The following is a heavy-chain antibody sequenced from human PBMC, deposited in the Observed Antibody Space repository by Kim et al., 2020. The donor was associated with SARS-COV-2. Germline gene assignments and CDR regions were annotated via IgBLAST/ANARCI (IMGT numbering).Heavy chain of an antibody. V-gene: IGHV4-31*02. CDR3: ARDGGYSGYDLRGAFDI. J-gene: IGHJ3*02. D-gene: IGHD5-12*01. Sequence: LKSRVTISVDTSKNQFSLKLSSVTAADTAVYYCARDGGYSGYDLRGAFDIWGQGTMVTVSS.